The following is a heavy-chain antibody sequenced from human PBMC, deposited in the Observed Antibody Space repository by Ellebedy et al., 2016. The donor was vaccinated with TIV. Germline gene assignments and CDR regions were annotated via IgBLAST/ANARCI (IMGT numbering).Heavy chain of an antibody. Sequence: PGGSLRLSCAASGFTFSNHAMAWVRQAPGKGLEWVSAIGPRSEYTFYADSVKGRFTISRDNSKNTLYLQMNSLRAEDTAVYYCARDSHIVVVTAIKPIGYWGQGTLVTVSS. D-gene: IGHD2-21*02. V-gene: IGHV3-23*01. CDR2: IGPRSEYT. J-gene: IGHJ4*02. CDR3: ARDSHIVVVTAIKPIGY. CDR1: GFTFSNHA.